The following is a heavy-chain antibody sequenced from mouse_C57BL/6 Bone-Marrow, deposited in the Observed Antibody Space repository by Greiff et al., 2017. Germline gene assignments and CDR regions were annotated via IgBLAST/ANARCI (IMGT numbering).Heavy chain of an antibody. CDR1: GFNFKDYY. V-gene: IGHV14-4*01. J-gene: IGHJ4*01. CDR3: TWGRLLGYAMDY. Sequence: EVKLMESGAELVRPGASVKLSCTASGFNFKDYYMHWVKQRPEQGLEWIGWIDPENGDTEYASKFQGKATISADTSSNTAYLQLSSLTSEDTAVYYYTWGRLLGYAMDYWGQGTSVTVSA. D-gene: IGHD2-3*01. CDR2: IDPENGDT.